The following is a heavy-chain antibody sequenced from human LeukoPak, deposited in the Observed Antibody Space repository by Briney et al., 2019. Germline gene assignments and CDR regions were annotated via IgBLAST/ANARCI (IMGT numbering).Heavy chain of an antibody. J-gene: IGHJ4*02. CDR2: ISVSGTTT. CDR3: ARDKEWFGNFDY. D-gene: IGHD3-10*01. CDR1: GFTFGNYE. Sequence: PGGSLRLSCAASGFTFGNYEMNWVRQAPGKGLERISYISVSGTTTYYADSVKGRFTISRDDAKNSLYLQMNGLRVEDAAIYYCARDKEWFGNFDYWGREPWSPSPQ. V-gene: IGHV3-48*03.